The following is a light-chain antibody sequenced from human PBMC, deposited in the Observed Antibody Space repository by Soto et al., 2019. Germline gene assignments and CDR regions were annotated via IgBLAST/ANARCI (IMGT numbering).Light chain of an antibody. Sequence: DIQMTQSPSTLSASVGDRVTITCRASQSISSWLAWYKQKPGKAPKLLIYKASSLESGVPSRFSGSGSGTEFTLTISSLQPDDFATYYCQQYNSYSTTFGQGTKVEIK. CDR2: KAS. CDR1: QSISSW. J-gene: IGKJ1*01. V-gene: IGKV1-5*03. CDR3: QQYNSYSTT.